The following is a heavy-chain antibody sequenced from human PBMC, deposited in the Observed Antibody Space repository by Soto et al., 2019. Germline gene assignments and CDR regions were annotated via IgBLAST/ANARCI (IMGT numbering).Heavy chain of an antibody. V-gene: IGHV4-59*08. Sequence: SETLSLTCTVSGGSISSYFWSWIRQPPGKGLEWIGYIYYSGSTNYNPSLKSRVTISVDTSKNQFSLKLSSVTAADTAVYYCASQGIAVAGTRNWFDPWGQGTLVTVSS. CDR1: GGSISSYF. CDR2: IYYSGST. J-gene: IGHJ5*02. D-gene: IGHD6-19*01. CDR3: ASQGIAVAGTRNWFDP.